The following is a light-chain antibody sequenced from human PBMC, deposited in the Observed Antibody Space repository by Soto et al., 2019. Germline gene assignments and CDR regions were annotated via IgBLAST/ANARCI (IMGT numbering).Light chain of an antibody. V-gene: IGKV1-39*01. CDR2: ASS. Sequence: DVQMTQSPSSLSASVGDSVTITCRSSQTVKTYLNWYQHKPGKAPQLLIYASSRLQTGVASRFSGSGSETYLRLTISSIQPEDFTTYYCQQTFPTPGTFGQGTKVEIK. CDR3: QQTFPTPGT. J-gene: IGKJ1*01. CDR1: QTVKTY.